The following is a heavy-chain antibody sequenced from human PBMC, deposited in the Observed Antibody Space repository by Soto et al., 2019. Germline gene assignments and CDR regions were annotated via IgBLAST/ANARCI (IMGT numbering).Heavy chain of an antibody. J-gene: IGHJ4*02. D-gene: IGHD6-13*01. CDR2: ISYDGSNQ. CDR3: AKGSSSWYYPHFDY. V-gene: IGHV3-30*18. CDR1: GFSFSNYG. Sequence: GGSLRLSCAASGFSFSNYGMHWVRQAPGKGLEWVTIISYDGSNQNYADSVKGRFTISRDNSKNTLYLQMNSLRAEDTAVYYCAKGSSSWYYPHFDYWGQGTLVTVSS.